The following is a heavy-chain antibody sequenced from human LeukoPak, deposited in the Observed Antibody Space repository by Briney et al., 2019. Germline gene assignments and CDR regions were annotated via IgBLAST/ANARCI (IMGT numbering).Heavy chain of an antibody. CDR1: GGSISSYY. Sequence: SETLSLTCTVSGGSISSYYWSWIRQPPGKGLEWIGYIYYSGSTNYNPSLKSRVTISVDTSKNQFSLKLSSVTAADTAVYYCARGGWLVRSWFGPWGQGTLVTVSS. J-gene: IGHJ5*02. V-gene: IGHV4-59*01. CDR3: ARGGWLVRSWFGP. CDR2: IYYSGST. D-gene: IGHD6-19*01.